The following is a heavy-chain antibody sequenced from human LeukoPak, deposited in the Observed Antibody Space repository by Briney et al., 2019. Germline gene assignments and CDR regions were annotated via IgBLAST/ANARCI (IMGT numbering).Heavy chain of an antibody. CDR2: IKSKTDGGTT. Sequence: GGSLRLSCAASGFTFSNAWMSWVRQAPGKGLEWVGRIKSKTDGGTTDYAAPVKGRFTISRDDSKNTLYLQMNSLRAEDTAVYYCANEGSSSQAFDIWGQGTMVTVSS. CDR3: ANEGSSSQAFDI. D-gene: IGHD6-6*01. CDR1: GFTFSNAW. V-gene: IGHV3-15*01. J-gene: IGHJ3*02.